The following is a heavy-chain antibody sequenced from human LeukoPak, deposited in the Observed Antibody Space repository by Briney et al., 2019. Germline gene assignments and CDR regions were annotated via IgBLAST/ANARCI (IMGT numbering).Heavy chain of an antibody. Sequence: GGSLRLSCAASGLSIGDNSMHWVRQPPGKGLEGVSLISWDESTTYYSDSVKGRFTVSRDSSKNSLYLQMNSLRTEDTALYYCAKDTRNAVVSRGYGMDVWGQGATVTVSS. CDR2: ISWDESTT. CDR1: GLSIGDNS. V-gene: IGHV3-43*01. CDR3: AKDTRNAVVSRGYGMDV. D-gene: IGHD2-15*01. J-gene: IGHJ6*02.